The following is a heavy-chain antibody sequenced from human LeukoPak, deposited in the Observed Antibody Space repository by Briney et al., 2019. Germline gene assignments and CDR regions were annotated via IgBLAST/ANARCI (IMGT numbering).Heavy chain of an antibody. CDR3: ARDESSSWYGRTDAFDI. J-gene: IGHJ3*02. CDR2: INPNSGGT. V-gene: IGHV1-2*02. Sequence: AASVKVSCKASGYTFTGYYMHWVRQAPGQGLEWMGWINPNSGGTNYAQKFQGRVTMTRDTSISTAYMELSRLRSDDTAVYYCARDESSSWYGRTDAFDIWGQGTMVTVSS. D-gene: IGHD6-13*01. CDR1: GYTFTGYY.